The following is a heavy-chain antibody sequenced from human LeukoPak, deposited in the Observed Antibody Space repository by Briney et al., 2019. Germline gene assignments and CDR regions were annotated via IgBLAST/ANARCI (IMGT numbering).Heavy chain of an antibody. V-gene: IGHV3-64*01. CDR1: GFTFSSYA. CDR2: ISSNGGSA. D-gene: IGHD6-13*01. J-gene: IGHJ4*02. Sequence: GGSLRLSCAASGFTFSSYAMHWVRQAPGKGLEYVSAISSNGGSAYYANSVNGRFTISRDNSKNTLYLQMGSLRAEDMAVYYCARVNSGGVAAAGTFDYWGQGTLVTVSS. CDR3: ARVNSGGVAAAGTFDY.